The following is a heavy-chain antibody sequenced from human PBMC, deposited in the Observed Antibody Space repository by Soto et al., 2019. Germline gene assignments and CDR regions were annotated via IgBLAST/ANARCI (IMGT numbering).Heavy chain of an antibody. CDR1: GFTFSSYA. V-gene: IGHV3-23*01. Sequence: EVQVLESGGGLVQPGGSLRLSCAASGFTFSSYAMTWVRQAPGKGLEWVSLVTDSGESTYYADSVKGRFTISRDNFKNTLYLQMHSLRAEDTAVYYCAKRLRGRYFDYWGQGTLVTVSS. CDR2: VTDSGEST. J-gene: IGHJ4*02. CDR3: AKRLRGRYFDY.